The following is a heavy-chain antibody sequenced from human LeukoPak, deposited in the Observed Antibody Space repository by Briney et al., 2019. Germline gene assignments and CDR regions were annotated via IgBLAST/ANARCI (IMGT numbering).Heavy chain of an antibody. J-gene: IGHJ4*02. CDR1: GFTFDGYG. V-gene: IGHV3-30*18. CDR2: ISYDGSNA. D-gene: IGHD3-9*01. CDR3: AKDYDILTGYSNGYYFDY. Sequence: GGSLRLSCAASGFTFDGYGMHWVRQAPGKGLEWVALISYDGSNAYCTDSVKGRFTISRDNSKNTLYLQMNSLRVEDTAVYYCAKDYDILTGYSNGYYFDYWGQGTLVIVSS.